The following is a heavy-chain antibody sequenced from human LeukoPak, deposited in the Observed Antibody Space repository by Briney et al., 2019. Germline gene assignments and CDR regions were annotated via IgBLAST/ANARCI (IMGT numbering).Heavy chain of an antibody. Sequence: ASVKVPCKVSGYTFPTYDTSWVRQAPGQGLEWMGWISAYNKNTNYAPKFQGTVAMTTDTSTSTAYMELRNLRSDDTAMYYCARDIPGEGSLDAFDIWGQGTMVTVSS. CDR1: GYTFPTYD. CDR2: ISAYNKNT. V-gene: IGHV1-18*01. D-gene: IGHD3-16*01. CDR3: ARDIPGEGSLDAFDI. J-gene: IGHJ3*02.